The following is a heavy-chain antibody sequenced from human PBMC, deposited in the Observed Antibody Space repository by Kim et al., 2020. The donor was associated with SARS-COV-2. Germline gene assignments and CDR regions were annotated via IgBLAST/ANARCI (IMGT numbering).Heavy chain of an antibody. CDR3: ARHEVGGGNTY. D-gene: IGHD2-15*01. CDR2: DV. J-gene: IGHJ4*02. Sequence: DVRYSPSFQGQVTISADKSTSTAYLQWNSLKASDTAMYYCARHEVGGGNTYWGQGTLVTVSS. V-gene: IGHV5-51*01.